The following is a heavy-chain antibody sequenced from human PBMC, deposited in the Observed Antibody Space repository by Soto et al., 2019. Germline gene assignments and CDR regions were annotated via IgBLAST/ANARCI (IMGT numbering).Heavy chain of an antibody. D-gene: IGHD3-16*02. CDR1: GFTFDDYA. CDR3: AKDMADKTYDYLWGSYRDRFGWFAP. J-gene: IGHJ5*02. V-gene: IGHV3-9*01. Sequence: EVQLVESGGGLVQPGRSLRLSCAASGFTFDDYAMHWVRQAPGKGLEWVSGISWNSGSIGHADSVKGRFTLSRDNAKNSLYLKMNSLRAEDTALYYCAKDMADKTYDYLWGSYRDRFGWFAPWGQGTLVTVSS. CDR2: ISWNSGSI.